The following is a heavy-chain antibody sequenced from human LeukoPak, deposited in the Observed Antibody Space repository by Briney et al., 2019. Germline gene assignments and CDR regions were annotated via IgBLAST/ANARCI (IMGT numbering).Heavy chain of an antibody. D-gene: IGHD6-13*01. V-gene: IGHV1-2*02. CDR3: ATIAATGTPY. J-gene: IGHJ4*02. CDR1: GYTFTGYY. Sequence: ASVKVSCKASGYTFTGYYMHWVRQAPGQGLEWMGWINPNSGGTNYAQQFQGRVTMIRDTSISTASMELSRLRSDDTAVYYCATIAATGTPYWGQGTLVTVSS. CDR2: INPNSGGT.